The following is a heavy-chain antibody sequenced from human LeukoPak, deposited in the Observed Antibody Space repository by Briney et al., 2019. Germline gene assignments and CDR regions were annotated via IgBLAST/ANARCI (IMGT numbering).Heavy chain of an antibody. J-gene: IGHJ6*02. CDR2: ISHDGSYQ. CDR3: TRDLRMDYYYVDYYYYGMDV. D-gene: IGHD3-10*02. Sequence: GMSLRLSCAASGFTFSGHAMHWVRQAPGKGLELLAYISHDGSYQYHVDSVKGRFTVSRDNSKNTLYLQMNSLSAEDTAVYYCTRDLRMDYYYVDYYYYGMDVWGQGTTVTVSS. V-gene: IGHV3-30*03. CDR1: GFTFSGHA.